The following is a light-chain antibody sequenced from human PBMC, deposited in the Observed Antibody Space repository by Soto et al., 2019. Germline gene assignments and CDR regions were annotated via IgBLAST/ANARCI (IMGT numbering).Light chain of an antibody. CDR1: QSLVYSDGNTF. V-gene: IGKV2D-29*02. Sequence: DVVMTQSPLSLPVTLGQPASISCRSSQSLVYSDGNTFLFWYLQKPGQSPQLLIYEVSTRVSGVPDRFSGSGSGTDFTLEISRVETDDVGIYYCMQSTQLPPTFGQGTRLEIK. CDR2: EVS. CDR3: MQSTQLPPT. J-gene: IGKJ5*01.